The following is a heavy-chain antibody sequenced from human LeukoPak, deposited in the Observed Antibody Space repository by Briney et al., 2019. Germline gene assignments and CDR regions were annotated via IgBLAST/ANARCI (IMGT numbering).Heavy chain of an antibody. CDR2: ISAYNGNT. CDR3: ARGPQGDYSNYWGENWFDA. CDR1: GYTLTSYG. Sequence: ASVKVSSKASGYTLTSYGISWVRQAPGQGLEWMGWISAYNGNTNYAQKLQGRVTMTTDTSTSTAYMDLRSLRSDDTAVYDCARGPQGDYSNYWGENWFDAWGQGTLVTVSS. D-gene: IGHD4-11*01. V-gene: IGHV1-18*01. J-gene: IGHJ5*02.